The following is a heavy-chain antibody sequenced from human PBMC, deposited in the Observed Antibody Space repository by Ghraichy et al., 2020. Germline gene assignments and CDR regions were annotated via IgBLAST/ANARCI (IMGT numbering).Heavy chain of an antibody. D-gene: IGHD6-13*01. Sequence: GGSLRLSCAASGFTFSSYDMHWVRQATGKGLEWVSAIGTAGDPYYPGSVKGRFTISRENAKNSLYLQMNSLRAGDTAVYYCARDRRIAAAGDYYYYGMDVWGQGTLVTVSS. V-gene: IGHV3-13*05. CDR3: ARDRRIAAAGDYYYYGMDV. CDR2: IGTAGDP. CDR1: GFTFSSYD. J-gene: IGHJ6*02.